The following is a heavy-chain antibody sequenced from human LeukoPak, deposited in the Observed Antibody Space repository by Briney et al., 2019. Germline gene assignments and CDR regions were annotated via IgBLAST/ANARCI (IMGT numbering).Heavy chain of an antibody. CDR1: GGSFSGYY. D-gene: IGHD5-18*01. V-gene: IGHV4-34*01. CDR2: INHSGST. CDR3: ARVQRGYSYGRTNWFDP. Sequence: TASETLSLTCAVYGGSFSGYYRSWIRQPPGKGLEWIGEINHSGSTNYNPSLKSRVTISVDTSKNQFSLKLSSVTAADTAVYYCARVQRGYSYGRTNWFDPWGQGTLVTVSS. J-gene: IGHJ5*02.